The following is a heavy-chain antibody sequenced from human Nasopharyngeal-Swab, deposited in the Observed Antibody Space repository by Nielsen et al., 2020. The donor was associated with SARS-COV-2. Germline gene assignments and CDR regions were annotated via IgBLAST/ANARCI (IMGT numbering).Heavy chain of an antibody. CDR3: ARGIVSSMYYDFWSGYSHDAFDI. CDR2: IYYSGST. D-gene: IGHD3-3*01. J-gene: IGHJ3*02. Sequence: SETLSLTCTVSGASISSSSYYWSWIRQPPGKGLEWIGYIYYSGSTNYNPSLKSRVTISVDTSKNQFSLKLSSVTAADTAVYYCARGIVSSMYYDFWSGYSHDAFDIWGQGTMVTVSS. V-gene: IGHV4-61*05. CDR1: GASISSSSYY.